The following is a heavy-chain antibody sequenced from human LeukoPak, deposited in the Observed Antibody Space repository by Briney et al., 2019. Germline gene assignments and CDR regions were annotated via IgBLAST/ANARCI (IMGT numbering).Heavy chain of an antibody. D-gene: IGHD3-10*01. V-gene: IGHV3-48*03. CDR1: GFTFSSYE. Sequence: PGGSLGLSCAASGFTFSSYEMNWVRQAPGKGLEWVSYISSSGSTIYYADSVKGRFTISRDNAKNSLYLQMNSLRAEDTAVYYCARDLNMVRGVILGNYYYYYGMDVWGKGTTVTVSS. CDR2: ISSSGSTI. J-gene: IGHJ6*04. CDR3: ARDLNMVRGVILGNYYYYYGMDV.